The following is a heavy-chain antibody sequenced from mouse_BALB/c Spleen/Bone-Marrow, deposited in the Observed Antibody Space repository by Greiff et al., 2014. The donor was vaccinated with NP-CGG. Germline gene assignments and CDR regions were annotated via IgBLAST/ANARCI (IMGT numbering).Heavy chain of an antibody. CDR2: INPSTGYT. Sequence: VQLQQSGAELAKPGASVKMSCKASGYTFTSYWMHWVKQRPGQGLEWIGYINPSTGYTEYNQKFKDKATLTADESSSTAYMQLSSLTSEDSAVYHCAREGYYGSPFAYWGQGTLVTVSA. J-gene: IGHJ3*01. CDR3: AREGYYGSPFAY. V-gene: IGHV1-7*01. D-gene: IGHD1-1*01. CDR1: GYTFTSYW.